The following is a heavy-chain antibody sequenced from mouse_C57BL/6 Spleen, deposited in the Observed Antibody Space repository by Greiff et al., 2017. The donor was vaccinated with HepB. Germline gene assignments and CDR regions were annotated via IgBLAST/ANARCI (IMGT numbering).Heavy chain of an antibody. CDR3: AREGGRYINYLAY. CDR1: GYSITSGYY. Sequence: EVKLLESGPGLVKPSQSLSLTCSVTGYSITSGYYWNWIRQFPGNKLEWMGYISYDGSNNYNPSLKNRISITRDTSKNQFFLKLNSVTTEDTATYYCAREGGRYINYLAYWGQGTLVTVAA. CDR2: ISYDGSN. D-gene: IGHD2-5*01. J-gene: IGHJ3*01. V-gene: IGHV3-6*01.